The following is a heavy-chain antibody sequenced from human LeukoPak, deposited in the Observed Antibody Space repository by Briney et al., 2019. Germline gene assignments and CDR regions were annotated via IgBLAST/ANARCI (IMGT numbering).Heavy chain of an antibody. Sequence: GGSLRLSCAASGFTFSSYSMTWVRQAPGKGLEWISYIGISSGNTKYADSVKGRFTISGGKAKNSVYLQMDSLRVEDTAVYYCARDTKYAFDNWGQGTLVTVSS. D-gene: IGHD2-2*01. CDR1: GFTFSSYS. J-gene: IGHJ4*02. V-gene: IGHV3-48*01. CDR2: IGISSGNT. CDR3: ARDTKYAFDN.